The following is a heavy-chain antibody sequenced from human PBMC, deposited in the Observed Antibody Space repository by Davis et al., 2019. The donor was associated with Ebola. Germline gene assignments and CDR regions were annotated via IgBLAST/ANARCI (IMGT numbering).Heavy chain of an antibody. CDR3: AGRLYPGHYYYGMDV. CDR2: ISSSGSTI. V-gene: IGHV3-48*03. Sequence: GESLKISCAASGFTFSSYEMNWVRQAPGKGLEWVSYISSSGSTIYYADSVKGRFTISRDNAKKSLYLQMNSLRAEDTAVYYCAGRLYPGHYYYGMDVWGQGTTVTVSS. CDR1: GFTFSSYE. D-gene: IGHD2-2*02. J-gene: IGHJ6*02.